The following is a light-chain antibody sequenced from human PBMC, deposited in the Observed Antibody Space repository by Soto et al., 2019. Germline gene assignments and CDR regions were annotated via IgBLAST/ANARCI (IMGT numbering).Light chain of an antibody. V-gene: IGKV1-5*03. J-gene: IGKJ2*01. CDR1: QCISNW. CDR3: QQYNSSPYT. Sequence: DIQMTQSPSTVSASVGDRVTITCRASQCISNWLAWYQQKPGKVPKLLIYKASTSQSGVPSRFSGSGSGTEFTLTISSLQPDDFATYYCQQYNSSPYTFGQGTKLEI. CDR2: KAS.